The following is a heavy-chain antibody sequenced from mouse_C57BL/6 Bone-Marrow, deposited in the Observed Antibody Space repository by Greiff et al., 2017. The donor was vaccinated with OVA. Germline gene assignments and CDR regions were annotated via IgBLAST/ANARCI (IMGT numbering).Heavy chain of an antibody. CDR2: ISDGGSYT. Sequence: EVHLVESGGGLVKPGGSLKLSCAASGFTFSSYAMSWVRQTPEKRLEWVATISDGGSYTYYPDNVKGRFTISRDNAKNNLYLQMSHLKSEDTAMYYCARDLLPFAYWGQGTLVTVSA. CDR1: GFTFSSYA. D-gene: IGHD2-10*01. CDR3: ARDLLPFAY. J-gene: IGHJ3*01. V-gene: IGHV5-4*01.